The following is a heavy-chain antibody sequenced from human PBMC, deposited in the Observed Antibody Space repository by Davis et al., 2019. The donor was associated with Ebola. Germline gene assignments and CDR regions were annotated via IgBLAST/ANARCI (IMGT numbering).Heavy chain of an antibody. D-gene: IGHD5/OR15-5a*01. Sequence: SGPTLAKPTQTLTLTCPFSGFSLRTSGMCVSWLRQPPGKALEWLALIDWDDDKYYSTSLKTRLTISKDTSKNQVVLTMTNMDPVDTATYYCARILGASVLGDAFDIWGQGTMVTVSS. J-gene: IGHJ3*02. CDR1: GFSLRTSGMC. V-gene: IGHV2-70*01. CDR2: IDWDDDK. CDR3: ARILGASVLGDAFDI.